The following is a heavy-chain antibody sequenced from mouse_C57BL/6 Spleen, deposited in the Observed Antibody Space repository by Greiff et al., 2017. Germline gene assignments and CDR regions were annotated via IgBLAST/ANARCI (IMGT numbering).Heavy chain of an antibody. CDR2: IDPSDSYT. Sequence: QVQLQQPGAELVKPGASVKLSCKASGYTFTSYWMQWVKQRPGQGLEWIGEIDPSDSYTNYNQKFKGKATLTVDTSSSTAYMQLSSLTSEDSAVYYCARPYYYGSSYVGRWYFDVWGTGTTVTVSS. CDR3: ARPYYYGSSYVGRWYFDV. D-gene: IGHD1-1*01. CDR1: GYTFTSYW. V-gene: IGHV1-50*01. J-gene: IGHJ1*03.